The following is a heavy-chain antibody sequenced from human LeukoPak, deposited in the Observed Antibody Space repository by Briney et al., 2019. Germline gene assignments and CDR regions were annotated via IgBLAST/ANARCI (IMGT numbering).Heavy chain of an antibody. CDR3: PRVLSGEGHYYYYGMDV. V-gene: IGHV1-2*02. CDR1: GYTFTGFY. D-gene: IGHD3-10*01. CDR2: INPNSGGT. Sequence: ASVKVSCKASGYTFTGFYMHWVRQAPGQGLEWMGWINPNSGGTNYAQKFQGRVTMTRDTSISTAYMELSRLRSDDTAVYYCPRVLSGEGHYYYYGMDVWGQGTTVTVSS. J-gene: IGHJ6*02.